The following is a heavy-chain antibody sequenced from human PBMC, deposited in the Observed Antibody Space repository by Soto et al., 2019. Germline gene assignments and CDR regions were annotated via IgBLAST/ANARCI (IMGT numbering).Heavy chain of an antibody. V-gene: IGHV1-69*04. J-gene: IGHJ3*02. CDR1: GGTFSSYT. CDR3: ARDETYYDFWSGYYPAFDI. D-gene: IGHD3-3*01. CDR2: IIPILGIA. Sequence: GASVKVSCKASGGTFSSYTISWVRQAPGQGLEWMGRIIPILGIANYAQKFQGRVTITADKSTSTAYMELSSLRSEDTAVYYCARDETYYDFWSGYYPAFDIWGQGTMVTVSS.